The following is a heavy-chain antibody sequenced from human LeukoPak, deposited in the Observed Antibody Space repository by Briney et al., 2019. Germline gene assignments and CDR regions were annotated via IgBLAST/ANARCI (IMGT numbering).Heavy chain of an antibody. CDR3: ARDGVSGSYYPNWFDP. V-gene: IGHV3-21*01. CDR2: ISSSSTYI. D-gene: IGHD3-10*01. Sequence: GGSLRLSCAASGFTVSSNYMSWVRQAPGKGLEWVSSISSSSTYIYYTDSVKGRFTISRDNAKNSLYLQMNSLRAEDTAVYYCARDGVSGSYYPNWFDPWGQGTLVTVSS. J-gene: IGHJ5*02. CDR1: GFTVSSNY.